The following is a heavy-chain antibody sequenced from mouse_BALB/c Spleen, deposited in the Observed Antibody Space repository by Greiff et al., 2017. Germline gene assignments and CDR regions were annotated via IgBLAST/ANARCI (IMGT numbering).Heavy chain of an antibody. J-gene: IGHJ3*01. D-gene: IGHD2-1*01. CDR3: ARNYGNYVACLAY. Sequence: EVKLQESGPGLVKPSQSLSLTCSATGYSITSGYFWYWIRQFPGNKLEWMGYISYDGSNNYNPSLKNRISITRDTSKNQFFLKLNSVTTEDTATYYYARNYGNYVACLAYWGQGTLVTVSA. CDR1: GYSITSGYF. CDR2: ISYDGSN. V-gene: IGHV3-6*02.